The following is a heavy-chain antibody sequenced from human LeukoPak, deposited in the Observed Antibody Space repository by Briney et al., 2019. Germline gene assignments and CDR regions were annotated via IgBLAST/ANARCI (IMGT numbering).Heavy chain of an antibody. CDR2: INSDGTSA. J-gene: IGHJ4*02. CDR1: GFTFSSYW. Sequence: PGGSLRLSCAASGFTFSSYWIHWVRQAPGKGLVWVSHINSDGTSATYADSVKGRLTISRDNDKNTVYLQINSLRAEDTAVYYCARGGVGCFAYWGQGALVTVSS. CDR3: ARGGVGCFAY. D-gene: IGHD6-19*01. V-gene: IGHV3-74*01.